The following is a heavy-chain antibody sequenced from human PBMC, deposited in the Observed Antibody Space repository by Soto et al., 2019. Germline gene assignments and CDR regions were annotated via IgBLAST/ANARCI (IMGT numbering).Heavy chain of an antibody. CDR3: ATNPSELLRPAY. CDR1: GYTFTDYY. J-gene: IGHJ4*02. V-gene: IGHV1-2*06. CDR2: INPNSGGT. Sequence: QVQLVQSGAEVKKPGASVKVSCKASGYTFTDYYMHWMRQAPGQGLQWMGRINPNSGGTNYSKKIQGRVNITRATAFSTAYMELSRLRSDDTAIDYYATNPSELLRPAYWGQGPLVTVSS. D-gene: IGHD3-10*01.